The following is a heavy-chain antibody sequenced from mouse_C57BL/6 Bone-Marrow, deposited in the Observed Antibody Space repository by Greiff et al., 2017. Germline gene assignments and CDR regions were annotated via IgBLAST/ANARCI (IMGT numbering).Heavy chain of an antibody. CDR1: GFSLTSYG. CDR2: IWSGGST. V-gene: IGHV2-2*01. Sequence: VKLMESGPGLVQPSQSLSITCTVSGFSLTSYGVHWVRQSPGKGLEWLGVIWSGGSTYYNAAFISRLSISKDNSKSQVFFNMNSLQADDTAIYYCARNNWDEDWFAYWGQGTLVTVSA. CDR3: ARNNWDEDWFAY. D-gene: IGHD4-1*02. J-gene: IGHJ3*01.